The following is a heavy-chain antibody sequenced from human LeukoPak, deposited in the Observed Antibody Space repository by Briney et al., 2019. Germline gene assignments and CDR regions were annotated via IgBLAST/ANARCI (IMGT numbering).Heavy chain of an antibody. Sequence: ASVTVSCKASGYTFTGYYMHWVRQAPGQGLEWMGWINPNSGGTNYAQKFQGRVTMTRDTSISTAYMELSRLRSDDTAVYYCARGIVVVVAARNAFDIWGQGTMVTVSS. V-gene: IGHV1-2*02. CDR1: GYTFTGYY. CDR3: ARGIVVVVAARNAFDI. J-gene: IGHJ3*02. D-gene: IGHD2-15*01. CDR2: INPNSGGT.